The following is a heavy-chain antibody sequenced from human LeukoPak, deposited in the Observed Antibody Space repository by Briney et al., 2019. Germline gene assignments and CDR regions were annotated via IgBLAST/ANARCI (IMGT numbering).Heavy chain of an antibody. Sequence: SETLSLTCTVSGGSISSNYWSWIRQPAGKGLEWIGRIYSTGGTNYNPSLKSRVTMSVETSKNQFSLKLSSMTAADTAVYYCARVRSCGGDCYHFDYWGQGTLVTVSS. CDR2: IYSTGGT. J-gene: IGHJ4*02. CDR3: ARVRSCGGDCYHFDY. D-gene: IGHD2-21*01. V-gene: IGHV4-4*07. CDR1: GGSISSNY.